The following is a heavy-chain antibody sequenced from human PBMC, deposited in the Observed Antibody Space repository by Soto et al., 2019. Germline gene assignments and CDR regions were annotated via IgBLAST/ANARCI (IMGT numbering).Heavy chain of an antibody. V-gene: IGHV4-39*01. CDR3: ANQYWGSRPYYYYYGMDV. D-gene: IGHD7-27*01. CDR1: GGSISSSSYY. Sequence: SETLSLTCTVSGGSISSSSYYWSWIRQPPGKGLEWIGSIYYSGSTYYNPSLKSRVTISVDTSKNTLYLQMNSLRAEDTAVYYCANQYWGSRPYYYYYGMDVWGQGTTVTV. J-gene: IGHJ6*02. CDR2: IYYSGST.